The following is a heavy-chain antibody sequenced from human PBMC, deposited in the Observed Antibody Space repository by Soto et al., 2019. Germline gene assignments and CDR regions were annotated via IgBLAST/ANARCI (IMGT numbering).Heavy chain of an antibody. CDR3: AKSCSSARYCVIAV. CDR1: GFTFSNYG. D-gene: IGHD2-2*01. Sequence: GGSLRLSCAASGFTFSNYGMNWVRQAPGKELESVAGVSARGGATSSADSVKGRFTISRDNSKDTLYLQMNSLKAEATAVYSLAKSCSSARYCVIAVWGHGTTVAVSS. CDR2: VSARGGAT. J-gene: IGHJ6*02. V-gene: IGHV3-23*01.